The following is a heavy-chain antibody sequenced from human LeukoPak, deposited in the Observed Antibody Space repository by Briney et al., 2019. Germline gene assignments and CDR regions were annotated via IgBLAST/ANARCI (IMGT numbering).Heavy chain of an antibody. CDR3: AREESYDFWSGLNY. D-gene: IGHD3-3*01. CDR2: ISAYNGNT. J-gene: IGHJ4*02. V-gene: IGHV1-18*01. Sequence: GAPVKVSCKASGYTFTSYGISWVRQAPGQGLEWMGWISAYNGNTNYAQKLQGRVTMTTDTSTSTAYMELRSLRSDDTAVYYCAREESYDFWSGLNYWGQGTLVTVSS. CDR1: GYTFTSYG.